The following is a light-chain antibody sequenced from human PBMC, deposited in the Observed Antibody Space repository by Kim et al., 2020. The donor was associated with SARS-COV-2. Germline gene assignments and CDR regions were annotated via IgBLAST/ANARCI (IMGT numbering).Light chain of an antibody. Sequence: GQSVTISCTGTSSDVGGYNYVSWYQQHPGKAPKLIIYEVTKRPSGVPDRFSGSKSGNTASLTVSGLQAEDEADYYCTSYAGSNVVVFGGGTQLTVL. CDR1: SSDVGGYNY. J-gene: IGLJ2*01. V-gene: IGLV2-8*01. CDR3: TSYAGSNVVV. CDR2: EVT.